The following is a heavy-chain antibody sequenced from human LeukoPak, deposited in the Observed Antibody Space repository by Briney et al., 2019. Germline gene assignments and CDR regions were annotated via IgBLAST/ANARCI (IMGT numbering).Heavy chain of an antibody. D-gene: IGHD2-2*01. CDR3: ARDRRIGYCSSTSCLSEDAGANYYGMDV. CDR2: ISAYNGNT. CDR1: GYTFTSYG. Sequence: ASVTVSCKASGYTFTSYGISWVRQAPGQGLEWMGWISAYNGNTNYAQKLQGRVTMTTDTSTSTAYMELRSLRSDDTAVYYCARDRRIGYCSSTSCLSEDAGANYYGMDVWGQGTTVTVSS. J-gene: IGHJ6*02. V-gene: IGHV1-18*01.